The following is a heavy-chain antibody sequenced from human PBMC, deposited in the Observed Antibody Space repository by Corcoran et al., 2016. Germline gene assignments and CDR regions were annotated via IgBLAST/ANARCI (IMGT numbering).Heavy chain of an antibody. J-gene: IGHJ4*02. Sequence: EVQLVESGGGLIHPGGSLRLSCAASGFTVSSDYMGWVRQAPGKRLDWVSVMYSSGTTFYADSVKGRFTISRDNSKNTLYLQMTSLRAEDTAVYYCARAPKGGIGYYYDWGQGTLVTVSS. CDR3: ARAPKGGIGYYYD. V-gene: IGHV3-53*01. CDR2: MYSSGTT. CDR1: GFTVSSDY. D-gene: IGHD3-22*01.